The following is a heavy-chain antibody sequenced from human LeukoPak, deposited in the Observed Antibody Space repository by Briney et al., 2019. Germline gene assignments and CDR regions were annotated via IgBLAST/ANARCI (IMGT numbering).Heavy chain of an antibody. V-gene: IGHV4-4*09. CDR3: ARHSPQGWFDP. J-gene: IGHJ5*02. Sequence: SETLSLTCTVSGGSISSYYWSWIRQPPGKGLEWIGYIYTSGSTNYNPSLKSRVTISVDTSKNQFSLKLSPVTAADTAVYYCARHSPQGWFDPWGQGTLVTVSS. CDR1: GGSISSYY. D-gene: IGHD1-26*01. CDR2: IYTSGST.